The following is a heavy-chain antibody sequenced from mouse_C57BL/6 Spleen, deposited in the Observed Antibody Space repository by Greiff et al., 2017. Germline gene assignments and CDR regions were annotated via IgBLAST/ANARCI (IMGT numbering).Heavy chain of an antibody. CDR1: GYTFTSYW. Sequence: QVQLQQPGAELVKPGASVKLSCKASGYTFTSYWMHWVKQRPGQGLEWIGMIHPNSGSTNYNEKFKSKATLTVDKSSSTAYMQLSSLTSEDSAVYYGARVAQALSDYAMDYWGQGTSVTVSS. J-gene: IGHJ4*01. CDR2: IHPNSGST. D-gene: IGHD3-2*02. V-gene: IGHV1-64*01. CDR3: ARVAQALSDYAMDY.